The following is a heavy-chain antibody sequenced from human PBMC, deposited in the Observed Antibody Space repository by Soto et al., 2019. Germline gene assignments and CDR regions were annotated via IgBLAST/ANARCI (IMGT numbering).Heavy chain of an antibody. D-gene: IGHD2-8*02. V-gene: IGHV4-59*01. Sequence: SETLSLTCTVSGGSISSYYWSWIRQPPGKGLEWIGYIYYSGSTNYNPSLKSRVTISVDTSKNQFSLKLSSVTAADTAVYYCARQDSDSSMYWGLDVWGLGTTVTVSS. CDR2: IYYSGST. J-gene: IGHJ6*02. CDR3: ARQDSDSSMYWGLDV. CDR1: GGSISSYY.